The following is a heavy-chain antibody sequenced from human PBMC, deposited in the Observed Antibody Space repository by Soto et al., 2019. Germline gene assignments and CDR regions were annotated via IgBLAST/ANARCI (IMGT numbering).Heavy chain of an antibody. CDR2: IIPIFGTA. Sequence: QVQLVQSGAEVKKPGSSVKVSCKASGGTFSSYAISWVRQAPGQGLEWMGGIIPIFGTANYAQKFQGRVKITADKSTSTAYMELSSLRSADTAVYYCARGPMATTVYYSYGMDVWGPGTTVTVSS. CDR3: ARGPMATTVYYSYGMDV. CDR1: GGTFSSYA. J-gene: IGHJ6*02. V-gene: IGHV1-69*06. D-gene: IGHD5-12*01.